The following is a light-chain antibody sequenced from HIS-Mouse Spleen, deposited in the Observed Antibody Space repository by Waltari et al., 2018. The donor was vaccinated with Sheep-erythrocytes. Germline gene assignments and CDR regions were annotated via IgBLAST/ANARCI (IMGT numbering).Light chain of an antibody. Sequence: SYELTQPPSVYVSPGQTASIPCSGGKLGDKYARWYQQTPAQSPVLVIYQDSKRPSGIPERLSGANSGNKATLTTSGTEEMAEADYDCQAWDSRTAVFGGGTKLTVL. CDR2: QDS. CDR3: QAWDSRTAV. J-gene: IGLJ2*01. CDR1: KLGDKY. V-gene: IGLV3-1*01.